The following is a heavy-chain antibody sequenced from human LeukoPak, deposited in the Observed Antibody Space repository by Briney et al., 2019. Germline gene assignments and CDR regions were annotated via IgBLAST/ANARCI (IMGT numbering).Heavy chain of an antibody. Sequence: GGSLRLSCAASGFTFSSYGMHWVRQAPGKGLEWVAFIRYDGSNKYYADSVKGRFTISRDNSKNTLYLQMNSLRAEDTAVYYCAKDGGGLWSGYSGCYPGCFDYWGQGTPVTVSS. D-gene: IGHD3-3*01. J-gene: IGHJ4*02. V-gene: IGHV3-30*02. CDR3: AKDGGGLWSGYSGCYPGCFDY. CDR1: GFTFSSYG. CDR2: IRYDGSNK.